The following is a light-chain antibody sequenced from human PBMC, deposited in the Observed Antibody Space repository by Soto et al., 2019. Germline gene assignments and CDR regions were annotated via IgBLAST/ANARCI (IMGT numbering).Light chain of an antibody. CDR2: GNN. CDR3: QSYDSSLTNAV. Sequence: QSVLTQPPSVSGAPGQTITISCTGSSSNIGAGYDVHWYQQLPGRAPKLLIYGNNNRPSGVPDRFSGSKSGTSVSLAITGLQGEDEADYHCQSYDSSLTNAVFGGGTKLTVL. J-gene: IGLJ2*01. CDR1: SSNIGAGYD. V-gene: IGLV1-40*01.